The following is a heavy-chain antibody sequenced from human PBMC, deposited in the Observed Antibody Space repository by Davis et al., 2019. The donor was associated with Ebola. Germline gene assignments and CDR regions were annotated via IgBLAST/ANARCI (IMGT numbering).Heavy chain of an antibody. CDR3: ARPIYDSGTYYGETSYYYGMDV. D-gene: IGHD3-10*01. Sequence: PGGSLRLSCAASGFNFSSYGMHWVRLAPGKGLEWVAVIWVDGSKKYYADSVKGRFTISRDNSKKTPFLQMNSLRVEDSAVYYCARPIYDSGTYYGETSYYYGMDVWGKGTTVTVSS. CDR1: GFNFSSYG. V-gene: IGHV3-33*01. J-gene: IGHJ6*04. CDR2: IWVDGSKK.